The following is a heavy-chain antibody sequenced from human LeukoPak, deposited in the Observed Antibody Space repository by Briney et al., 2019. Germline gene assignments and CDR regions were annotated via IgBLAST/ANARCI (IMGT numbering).Heavy chain of an antibody. V-gene: IGHV3-66*01. J-gene: IGHJ4*02. Sequence: PGGSLRLSCAASGFTVISNYMSWVRQAPGKGLEWVSVIYSGGGTYYADSVKGRFTISRDNSKNTVYLQMNSLRDEDTAVYYCARASFWFDYSGYYFDFWGQGTLVTVSS. CDR2: IYSGGGT. CDR3: ARASFWFDYSGYYFDF. CDR1: GFTVISNY. D-gene: IGHD2-15*01.